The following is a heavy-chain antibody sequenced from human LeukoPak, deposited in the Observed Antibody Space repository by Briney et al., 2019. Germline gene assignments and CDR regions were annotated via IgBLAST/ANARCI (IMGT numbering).Heavy chain of an antibody. CDR3: ARREAYCGGDCYSNWFDP. CDR2: IIPIFGTA. CDR1: GYTFTSYD. J-gene: IGHJ5*02. D-gene: IGHD2-21*02. Sequence: GASVKVSCKASGYTFTSYDINWVRQATGQGLEWMGGIIPIFGTANYAQKFQGRVTITADESTSTAYMELSSLRSEDTAVYYCARREAYCGGDCYSNWFDPWGQGTLVTVSS. V-gene: IGHV1-69*13.